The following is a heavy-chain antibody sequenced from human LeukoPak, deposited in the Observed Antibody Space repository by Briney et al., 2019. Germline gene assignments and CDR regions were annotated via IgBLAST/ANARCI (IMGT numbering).Heavy chain of an antibody. V-gene: IGHV3-21*01. CDR1: GFTFNNAW. J-gene: IGHJ4*02. D-gene: IGHD3-22*01. CDR3: ARDGHYYDSSGHYFDY. CDR2: ISSSSSYI. Sequence: GGSLRLSCAASGFTFNNAWMSWVRQAPGKGLEWVSSISSSSSYIYYADSVKGRFTISRDNAKNSLYLQMNSLRAEDTAVYYRARDGHYYDSSGHYFDYWGQGTLVTVSS.